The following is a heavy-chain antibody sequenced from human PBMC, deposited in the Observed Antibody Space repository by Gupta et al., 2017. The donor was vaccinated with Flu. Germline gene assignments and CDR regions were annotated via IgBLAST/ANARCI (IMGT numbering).Heavy chain of an antibody. Sequence: EVQLVESGGGLVQPGGSLRLSCAASGFTVSSNYMSWVRQAPGKGLEWVSVIYSGGSTYYADSVKGRFTISRDNSKNTLYLQMNSLRAEDTAVYYCAREVGYGSSSRFDYWGQGTLVTVSS. CDR2: IYSGGST. V-gene: IGHV3-66*02. J-gene: IGHJ4*02. CDR1: GFTVSSNY. CDR3: AREVGYGSSSRFDY. D-gene: IGHD2-2*01.